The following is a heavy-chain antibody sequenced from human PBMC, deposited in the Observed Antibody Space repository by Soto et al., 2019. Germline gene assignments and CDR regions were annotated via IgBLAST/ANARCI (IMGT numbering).Heavy chain of an antibody. Sequence: GGSLRLSCEASGFTFRSYFMNWVRQAPGKGLQWVAHIGSTGGTIYYADSVKGRFAVSRDNAKNSLYLQLNSLRVDDTAIYYCARDGGEYYLDVWGQGTAVTVPS. CDR2: IGSTGGTI. J-gene: IGHJ4*02. D-gene: IGHD4-17*01. V-gene: IGHV3-11*01. CDR3: ARDGGEYYLDV. CDR1: GFTFRSYF.